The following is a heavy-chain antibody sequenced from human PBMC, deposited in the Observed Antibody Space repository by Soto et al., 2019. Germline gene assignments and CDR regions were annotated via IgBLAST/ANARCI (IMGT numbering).Heavy chain of an antibody. CDR3: AKHGTVTTYYFDY. CDR2: IIPIFGTA. J-gene: IGHJ4*02. Sequence: SVKVSCKASGGTFSSYAISWVRQAPGQGLEWMGGIIPIFGTANYAQKFQGRVTITADESTSTAYMELSSLRSEDTAVYYCAKHGTVTTYYFDYWGQGTLVTVSS. D-gene: IGHD4-17*01. CDR1: GGTFSSYA. V-gene: IGHV1-69*13.